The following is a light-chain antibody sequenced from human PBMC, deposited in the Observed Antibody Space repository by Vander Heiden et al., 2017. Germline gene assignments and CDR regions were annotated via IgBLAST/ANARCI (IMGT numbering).Light chain of an antibody. J-gene: IGKJ1*01. CDR1: QSVSSN. V-gene: IGKV3-15*01. Sequence: EIVMTQSPATLSVSPGERATLSCRASQSVSSNLAWYQQKPGQAPRLLIYGASTRATGIPARFSGSGSGTEFTLTISSLHSEDFAVYYCQQYNTWPRTFGQGTKVEIK. CDR2: GAS. CDR3: QQYNTWPRT.